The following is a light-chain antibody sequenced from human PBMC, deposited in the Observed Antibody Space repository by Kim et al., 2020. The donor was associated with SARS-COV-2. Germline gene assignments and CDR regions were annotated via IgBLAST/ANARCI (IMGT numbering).Light chain of an antibody. V-gene: IGKV1-5*01. CDR2: EAS. CDR3: QQYNSYSQT. J-gene: IGKJ1*01. Sequence: ASVGDRVTITCRASQSISSWLAWYQQKPEKAPKLLIYEASSLESGVPSRFSSSGSGTEFTLTISSLQPDDFATYYCQQYNSYSQTFGQGTKVDIK. CDR1: QSISSW.